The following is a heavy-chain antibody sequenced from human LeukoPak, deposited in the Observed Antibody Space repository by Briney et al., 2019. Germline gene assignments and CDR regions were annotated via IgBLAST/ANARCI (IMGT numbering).Heavy chain of an antibody. CDR1: GFTFSSYG. J-gene: IGHJ4*02. CDR2: IRYDGSNK. V-gene: IGHV3-30*02. D-gene: IGHD3-3*01. CDR3: ARDPPYYDFWSGWNDY. Sequence: GGSLRLSCAASGFTFSSYGMHWVRQAPGKGLEWVAFIRYDGSNKYYADSVKGRFTISRDNAKNSLYLQMNSLRAEDTAVYYCARDPPYYDFWSGWNDYWGQGTLVTVSS.